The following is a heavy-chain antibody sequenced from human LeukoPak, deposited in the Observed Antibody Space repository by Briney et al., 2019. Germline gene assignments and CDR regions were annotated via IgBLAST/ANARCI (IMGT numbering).Heavy chain of an antibody. V-gene: IGHV4-39*07. CDR1: GGSISSSSYY. J-gene: IGHJ4*02. Sequence: ETLSLTCTVSGGSISSSSYYWGWIRQPPGKGLEWIGSIYHSGSTNYNPSLKSRVTISVDTSKNQFSLKLSSVTAADTAVYYCARGEYGDYGYDYWGQGTLVTVSS. D-gene: IGHD4-17*01. CDR2: IYHSGST. CDR3: ARGEYGDYGYDY.